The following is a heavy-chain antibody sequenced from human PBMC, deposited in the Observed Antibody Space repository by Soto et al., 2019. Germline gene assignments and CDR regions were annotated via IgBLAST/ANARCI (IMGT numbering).Heavy chain of an antibody. D-gene: IGHD1-26*01. CDR2: ISYDGSNK. Sequence: GGSLRLSCAASGFTFSSYAMQWVRQAPGKGLEWVAVISYDGSNKYYADSVKGRFTISRDNSKNTLYLQMNSLRAEDTAVYYCARSWELPFFDYWGQGTLVTVSS. CDR1: GFTFSSYA. V-gene: IGHV3-30-3*01. J-gene: IGHJ4*02. CDR3: ARSWELPFFDY.